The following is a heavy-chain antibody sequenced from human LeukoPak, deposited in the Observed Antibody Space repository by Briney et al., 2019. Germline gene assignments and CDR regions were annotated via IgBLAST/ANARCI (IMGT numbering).Heavy chain of an antibody. J-gene: IGHJ3*01. CDR2: VNDNGAST. CDR3: AKGRTGNSYSPLDL. V-gene: IGHV3-23*01. Sequence: GGSLRLSCAASGFTFSSCAMSWVRRAPGTGLEWVSGVNDNGASTYYADSVKGRFTISRDNSKNTLYLQLNSVRVEDAAIYYCAKGRTGNSYSPLDLWGQGTMVTVSS. CDR1: GFTFSSCA. D-gene: IGHD7-27*01.